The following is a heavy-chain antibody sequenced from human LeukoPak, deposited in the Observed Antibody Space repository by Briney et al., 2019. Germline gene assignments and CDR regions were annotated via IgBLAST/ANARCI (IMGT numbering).Heavy chain of an antibody. CDR1: GYSFTSYW. CDR2: IYPGDSDT. J-gene: IGHJ4*02. Sequence: GESLKISCKGSGYSFTSYWIGWVRQMPGKGLEWMGIIYPGDSDTRYSPSFQGQVTISADKSVNTAYLQWSSLKASDTAMYYCARVPGMAAADYYFNYWGQGTLVTVSS. D-gene: IGHD6-13*01. V-gene: IGHV5-51*01. CDR3: ARVPGMAAADYYFNY.